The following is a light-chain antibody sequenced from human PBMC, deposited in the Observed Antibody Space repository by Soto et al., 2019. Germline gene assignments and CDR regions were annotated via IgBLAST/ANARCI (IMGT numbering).Light chain of an antibody. V-gene: IGKV3D-20*02. J-gene: IGKJ1*01. CDR3: QQSYTSWWT. CDR2: DAS. Sequence: EVVLTQSPGTLSLSPGERATLSCRASQSVSGSYLAWYQQKPGQAPRLLIYDASNRATGIPARFTGSGSGTDFTLTISSLQPEDFATYYCQQSYTSWWTFGQGTKVDIK. CDR1: QSVSGSY.